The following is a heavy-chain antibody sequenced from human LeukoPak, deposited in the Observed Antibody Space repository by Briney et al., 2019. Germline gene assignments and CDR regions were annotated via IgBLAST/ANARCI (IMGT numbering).Heavy chain of an antibody. J-gene: IGHJ4*02. V-gene: IGHV3-21*04. Sequence: GGSLRLSCAASGFTFSSYSMNWVRQAPGKGLEWVSSISSSSKYIDYADSVKGRFTISRDNSKDTLYLQMNSLRAEDTAVYYCAKDQAVADYWGQGTLVTVSS. CDR1: GFTFSSYS. D-gene: IGHD6-19*01. CDR2: ISSSSKYI. CDR3: AKDQAVADY.